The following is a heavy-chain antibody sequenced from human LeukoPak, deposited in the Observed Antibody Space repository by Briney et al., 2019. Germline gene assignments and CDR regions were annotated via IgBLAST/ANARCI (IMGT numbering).Heavy chain of an antibody. CDR3: AKDWKSGSYYY. CDR2: ISSSSSYI. D-gene: IGHD1-26*01. V-gene: IGHV3-21*04. Sequence: PGGSLRLSCAASGFTFSSYSMNWVRQAPGKGLEWVSSISSSSSYIYYADSVKGRFTISRDNSKNTLYLQMNSLRAEDTAVYYCAKDWKSGSYYYWGQGTLVTVSS. CDR1: GFTFSSYS. J-gene: IGHJ4*02.